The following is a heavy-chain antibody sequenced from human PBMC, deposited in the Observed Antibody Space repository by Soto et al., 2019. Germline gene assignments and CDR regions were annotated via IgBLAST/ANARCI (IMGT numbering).Heavy chain of an antibody. V-gene: IGHV4-4*07. CDR1: VGSISEKY. Sequence: SXXLSLTSVFSVGSISEKYWNWVRQPPGKGLEWIGLIFANGHTDYNPSLKSRVTMSVDASKNQFSLRLTSMTAADTAVYYCVASLAASGLNWLDPWGRGTLVTVYS. CDR3: VASLAASGLNWLDP. J-gene: IGHJ5*02. D-gene: IGHD6-13*01. CDR2: IFANGHT.